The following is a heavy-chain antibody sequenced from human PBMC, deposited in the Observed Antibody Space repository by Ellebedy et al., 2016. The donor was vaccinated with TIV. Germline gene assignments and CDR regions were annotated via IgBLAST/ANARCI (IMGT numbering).Heavy chain of an antibody. CDR1: GFTFSSYA. CDR2: ISSNGGST. D-gene: IGHD1-14*01. CDR3: AKGSGPTGIYYYGMDV. V-gene: IGHV3-64*01. Sequence: GESLKISCAASGFTFSSYAMHLVRPAPGKGLEYVSAISSNGGSTYYANSVKGRFTISRDNSKNTLYLQMNSLRTEDTALYYCAKGSGPTGIYYYGMDVWGQGTTVTVSS. J-gene: IGHJ6*02.